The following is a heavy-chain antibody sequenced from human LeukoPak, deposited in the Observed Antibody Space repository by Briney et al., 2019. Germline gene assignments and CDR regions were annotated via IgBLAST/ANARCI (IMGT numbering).Heavy chain of an antibody. CDR3: ARGANYHDSSQGYDY. J-gene: IGHJ4*02. V-gene: IGHV1-2*02. Sequence: GASVKVSCKASGYTFTGYYMHWVRQAPGQGLEWMGWINPNSGGTNYAQKFHGRVTMTRDTSISTAYMELSRLRSDDTDVYYCARGANYHDSSQGYDYWGQGALVTVSS. CDR2: INPNSGGT. D-gene: IGHD3-22*01. CDR1: GYTFTGYY.